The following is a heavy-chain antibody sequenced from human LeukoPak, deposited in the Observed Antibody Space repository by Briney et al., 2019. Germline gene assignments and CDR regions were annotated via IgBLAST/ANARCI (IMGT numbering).Heavy chain of an antibody. Sequence: SETLSLTCAVYGGSFSGYYWSWIRQPPGKGLEWIGEINHSGSTNYNPSLKSRVTISVDTSKNQFSPKLSSVTAADTAVYYCARARLDSIVVVPAAIRNNWFDPWGQGTLVTVSS. D-gene: IGHD2-2*02. CDR1: GGSFSGYY. V-gene: IGHV4-34*01. J-gene: IGHJ5*02. CDR2: INHSGST. CDR3: ARARLDSIVVVPAAIRNNWFDP.